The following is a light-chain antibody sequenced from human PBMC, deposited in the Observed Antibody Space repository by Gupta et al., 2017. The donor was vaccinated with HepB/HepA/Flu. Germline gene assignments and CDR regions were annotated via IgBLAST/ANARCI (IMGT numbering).Light chain of an antibody. CDR2: QDS. J-gene: IGLJ1*01. CDR3: QAWDSSTALYV. Sequence: SYELPQPPSVSVSPGQTATITCSGDKLGDKYACWYQQQPGQAPVLVIYQDSKRPSGIPERFSGSNSGNTATLTISGPQAMDEADYYCQAWDSSTALYVFGTGTKVTVL. V-gene: IGLV3-1*01. CDR1: KLGDKY.